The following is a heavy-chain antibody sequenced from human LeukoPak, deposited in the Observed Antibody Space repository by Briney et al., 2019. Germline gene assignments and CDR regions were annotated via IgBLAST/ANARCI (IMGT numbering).Heavy chain of an antibody. D-gene: IGHD2-15*01. V-gene: IGHV4-39*07. CDR2: IYYSGST. Sequence: SETLSLTCTVSGGSISSSSYYWGWIRQPPGKGLEWIGSIYYSGSTYYNPSLKSRVTISVDTSKNQFSLKLSSVTAADTAVYYCARVTKIFARVDYWGQGTLVTVSS. CDR3: ARVTKIFARVDY. J-gene: IGHJ4*02. CDR1: GGSISSSSYY.